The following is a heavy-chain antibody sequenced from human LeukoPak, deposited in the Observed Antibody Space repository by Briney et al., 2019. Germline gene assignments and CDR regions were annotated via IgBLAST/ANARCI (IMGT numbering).Heavy chain of an antibody. CDR3: ARFSTRGWHFDY. J-gene: IGHJ4*02. D-gene: IGHD6-19*01. CDR2: IIPNSGGT. V-gene: IGHV1-2*02. Sequence: GASVTVSCKASGYTFTDYYMYWVRQAPGQGLEWMGWIIPNSGGTDYAQRFQGRVTMTRDTSITTAYMELSSLRSDDTAVYYCARFSTRGWHFDYWGQGTLVTVSS. CDR1: GYTFTDYY.